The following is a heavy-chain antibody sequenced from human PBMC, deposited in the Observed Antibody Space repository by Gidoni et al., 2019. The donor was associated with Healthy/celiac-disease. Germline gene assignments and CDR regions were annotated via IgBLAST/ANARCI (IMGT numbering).Heavy chain of an antibody. Sequence: QVQLQESGPGLVKPSGTLSLTCAVSGGSISSSNWWSWVRQPPGKGLEWIGEIYHSGSTNYNPSLKSRVTISVDKSKNQFSLKLSSVTAADTAVYYCAKINYDILTGYYKAFDYWGQGTLVTVSS. J-gene: IGHJ4*02. CDR3: AKINYDILTGYYKAFDY. D-gene: IGHD3-9*01. V-gene: IGHV4-4*02. CDR1: GGSISSSNW. CDR2: IYHSGST.